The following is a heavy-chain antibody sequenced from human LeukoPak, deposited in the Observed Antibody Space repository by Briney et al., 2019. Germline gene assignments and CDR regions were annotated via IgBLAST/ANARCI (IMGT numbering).Heavy chain of an antibody. J-gene: IGHJ1*01. D-gene: IGHD3-22*01. CDR2: IRNKNQGLTT. Sequence: GGSLTLSCAASGFDFSEHEMDWVRQTPRKGLEWLARIRNKNQGLTTEYAASVRGRFAISRDDSSNPLHLQMNRLKAEDTAVYYCVQPSQGYFQNWGQGPLVTVSS. CDR1: GFDFSEHE. CDR3: VQPSQGYFQN. V-gene: IGHV3-72*01.